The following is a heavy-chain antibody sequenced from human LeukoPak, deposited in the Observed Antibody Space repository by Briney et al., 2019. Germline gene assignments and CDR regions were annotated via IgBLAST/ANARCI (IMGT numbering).Heavy chain of an antibody. CDR1: GGSFSGYY. Sequence: SETLSLXCAVYGGSFSGYYWSWIRPPPGKGLEWIGEINHSGSTNYNPSLKSRVTISVDTSKNQFSLKLSSVTAADTAVYYCARGDSSGYYYEWVDPWGQGTLVTVSS. D-gene: IGHD3-22*01. V-gene: IGHV4-34*01. CDR3: ARGDSSGYYYEWVDP. J-gene: IGHJ5*02. CDR2: INHSGST.